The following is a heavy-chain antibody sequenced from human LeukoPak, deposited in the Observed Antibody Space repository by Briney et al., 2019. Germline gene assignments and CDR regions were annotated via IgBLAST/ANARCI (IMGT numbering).Heavy chain of an antibody. Sequence: GASVKVSCTASGYTFTSYGISWVRQAPGQGLEWMGWISAYNGNTNYAQKLQGRVTMTTDTSTSTAYMELRSLRSDDTAVYYCARGGLLRYFDWRSGDAFDIWGQGTIVTVSS. CDR1: GYTFTSYG. V-gene: IGHV1-18*04. CDR2: ISAYNGNT. J-gene: IGHJ3*02. D-gene: IGHD3-9*01. CDR3: ARGGLLRYFDWRSGDAFDI.